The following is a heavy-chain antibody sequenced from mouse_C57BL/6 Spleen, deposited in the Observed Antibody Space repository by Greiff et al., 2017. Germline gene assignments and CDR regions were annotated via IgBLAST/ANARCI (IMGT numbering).Heavy chain of an antibody. CDR3: ARALITTVVATRYFDG. CDR1: GYTFTSYG. V-gene: IGHV1-81*01. D-gene: IGHD1-1*01. J-gene: IGHJ1*03. Sequence: QVQLQQSGAELARPGASVKLSCKASGYTFTSYGISWVKQRPGQGLEWIGEIYPRSGNTYYNEKFKGKATLTADKSSSTAYMELRSLTSEDSAVYFCARALITTVVATRYFDGWGTGTTVTVSS. CDR2: IYPRSGNT.